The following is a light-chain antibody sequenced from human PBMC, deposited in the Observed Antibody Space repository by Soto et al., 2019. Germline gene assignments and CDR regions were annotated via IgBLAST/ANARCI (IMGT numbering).Light chain of an antibody. Sequence: DIQMTQSPSSVSASVGDRVTTTCRPSQGISSLLAWYQQKPGKAPNLLIHTASSLQSGVPSRFSGSGSGTDFTLTISSLQPEDFATYYCQQANSFPLTFGGGTKVEIK. V-gene: IGKV1-12*01. J-gene: IGKJ4*01. CDR3: QQANSFPLT. CDR1: QGISSL. CDR2: TAS.